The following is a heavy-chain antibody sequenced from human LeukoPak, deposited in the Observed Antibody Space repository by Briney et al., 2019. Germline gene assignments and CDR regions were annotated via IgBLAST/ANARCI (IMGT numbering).Heavy chain of an antibody. J-gene: IGHJ4*02. CDR2: FYYSGPT. V-gene: IGHV4-39*07. CDR1: GDSLSINSYS. D-gene: IGHD3-22*01. Sequence: SETLSLTCSVSGDSLSINSYSWAWIRQPPGKGLELIGSFYYSGPTYYNPSLKSRVTISVDTSKNQFSLKLSSVTAADTAVYFCARQRTDDSSGSLDYWGQGTLVTVSS. CDR3: ARQRTDDSSGSLDY.